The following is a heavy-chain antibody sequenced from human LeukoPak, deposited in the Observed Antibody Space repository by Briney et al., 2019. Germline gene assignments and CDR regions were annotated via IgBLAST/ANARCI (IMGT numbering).Heavy chain of an antibody. V-gene: IGHV1-69*13. Sequence: ASVKVSCKASGGTFSSYTINWVRQAPGQGLEWMGGIIPIFGTANYAQKFQGRVTITADESTSTAYMELSSLRSEDTAVYYCARWSPFLGYSSGWLPRNGMDVWGQGTTVTVSS. D-gene: IGHD6-19*01. CDR2: IIPIFGTA. J-gene: IGHJ6*02. CDR1: GGTFSSYT. CDR3: ARWSPFLGYSSGWLPRNGMDV.